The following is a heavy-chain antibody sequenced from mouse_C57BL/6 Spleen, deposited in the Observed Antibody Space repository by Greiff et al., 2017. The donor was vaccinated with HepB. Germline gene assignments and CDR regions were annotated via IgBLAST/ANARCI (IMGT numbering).Heavy chain of an antibody. Sequence: EVQLQESGPGLVKPSQSLSLTCSVTGYSITSGYYWNWIRQFPGNKLEWMGYISYDGSNNYNPSLKNRISITRDTSKNQCFLKLNSVTTEDTATYYCASGEGDYFDYWGQGTTLTVSS. CDR1: GYSITSGYY. CDR2: ISYDGSN. V-gene: IGHV3-6*01. CDR3: ASGEGDYFDY. J-gene: IGHJ2*01.